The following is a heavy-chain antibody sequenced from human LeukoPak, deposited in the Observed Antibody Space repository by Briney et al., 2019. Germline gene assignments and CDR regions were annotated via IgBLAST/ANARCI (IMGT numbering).Heavy chain of an antibody. Sequence: PSETLSLTCAVYGGSFSGYYWSWIRQPPGKGLEWIREINHSGSTNYNPSLKSRVTISVDTSKNQFSLKLSSVTAADTAVYYCARGASMVRGVRDFDYWGQGTLVTVSS. D-gene: IGHD3-10*01. CDR2: INHSGST. V-gene: IGHV4-34*01. CDR1: GGSFSGYY. CDR3: ARGASMVRGVRDFDY. J-gene: IGHJ4*02.